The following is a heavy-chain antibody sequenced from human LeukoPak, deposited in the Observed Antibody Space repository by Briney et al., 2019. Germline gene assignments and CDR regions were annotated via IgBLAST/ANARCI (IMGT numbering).Heavy chain of an antibody. Sequence: GGSLRLSCAVSGFTVHNNYMNWVRQAPGKGLEWVSVIYNDGTTYYTDSVKGRFTISRDNAKNTLYLQMNSLRAEDTAVYYCARDPGIVEHDAFDIWGQGTMVTVSS. CDR2: IYNDGTT. CDR1: GFTVHNNY. V-gene: IGHV3-66*01. J-gene: IGHJ3*02. D-gene: IGHD1-26*01. CDR3: ARDPGIVEHDAFDI.